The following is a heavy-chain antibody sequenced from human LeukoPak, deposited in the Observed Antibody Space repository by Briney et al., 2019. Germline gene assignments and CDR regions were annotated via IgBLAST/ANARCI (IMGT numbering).Heavy chain of an antibody. CDR2: IIDDGSST. D-gene: IGHD6-13*01. Sequence: GSLRLSCAATGFTFSDYYMSWIRQAPGKGLEWVSAIIDDGSSTYYADSVKGRFSISRDNSKNTVYLQMNSLRAEDTAIYYCAKPHDSGWWMFDYWGQGTLVTVSS. CDR3: AKPHDSGWWMFDY. CDR1: GFTFSDYY. V-gene: IGHV3-23*01. J-gene: IGHJ4*02.